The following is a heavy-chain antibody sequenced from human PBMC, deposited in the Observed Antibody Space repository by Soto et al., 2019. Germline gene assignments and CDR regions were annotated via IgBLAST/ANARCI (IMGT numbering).Heavy chain of an antibody. V-gene: IGHV3-13*01. CDR2: IGTAGDT. CDR1: GFTFSTYD. CDR3: ARASVGMDV. J-gene: IGHJ6*02. Sequence: EVHLLESGGGLLQPGGSLRLSCAASGFTFSTYDMHWARQVTGKGLGWVSAIGTAGDTYYSGSVKGRFTISRENAKNSLYLQMNSLRGEDTAVYYCARASVGMDVWGQGTTVTVSS.